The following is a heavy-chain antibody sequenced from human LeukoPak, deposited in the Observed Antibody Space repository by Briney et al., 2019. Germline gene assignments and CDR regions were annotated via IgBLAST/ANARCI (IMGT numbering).Heavy chain of an antibody. CDR1: GGSISSYY. CDR3: ARGAGYSTYYFDY. D-gene: IGHD6-13*01. Sequence: PETLSLTCTVSGGSISSYYWSWIRQPPGKGLEWIVYIYYSGRTNYNPSLKSRVTISVDTSKNQFSLKLSSVTAADTAVYYCARGAGYSTYYFDYWGQGTLVTVSS. J-gene: IGHJ4*02. V-gene: IGHV4-59*01. CDR2: IYYSGRT.